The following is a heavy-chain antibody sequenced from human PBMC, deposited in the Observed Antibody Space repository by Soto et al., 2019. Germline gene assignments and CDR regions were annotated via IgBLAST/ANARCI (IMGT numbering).Heavy chain of an antibody. CDR2: IWYDGSSQ. Sequence: QVQLVESGGGVVQPGGSLRVSCAGSGFNFRNHGMHWVRQAPGKGLEWVAVIWYDGSSQYYADSVKGRFTISRDNRENTLYLQMNSLRSDDTAIYYCVRDLWQQAYSFEYWGQGTVVTVSS. CDR1: GFNFRNHG. CDR3: VRDLWQQAYSFEY. J-gene: IGHJ4*02. D-gene: IGHD6-13*01. V-gene: IGHV3-33*01.